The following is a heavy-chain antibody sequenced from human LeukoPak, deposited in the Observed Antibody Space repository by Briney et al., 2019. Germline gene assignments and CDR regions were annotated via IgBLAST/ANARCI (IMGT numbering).Heavy chain of an antibody. D-gene: IGHD5-12*01. CDR2: ISSSSSYI. V-gene: IGHV3-21*01. Sequence: SGGSLRLSCAASGFTFSSYSMNWVRRAPGKGLEWVSSISSSSSYIYYADSVKGRFTISRDNAKNSLYLQMNSLRAEDTAVYYCARSTEGYSGYETPDYWGQGTLVTVSS. CDR1: GFTFSSYS. J-gene: IGHJ4*02. CDR3: ARSTEGYSGYETPDY.